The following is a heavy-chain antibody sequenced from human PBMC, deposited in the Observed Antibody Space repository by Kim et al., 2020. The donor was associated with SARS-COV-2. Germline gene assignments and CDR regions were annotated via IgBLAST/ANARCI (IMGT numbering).Heavy chain of an antibody. D-gene: IGHD6-13*01. V-gene: IGHV4-34*01. J-gene: IGHJ5*02. CDR3: ARGEYNSSWYGKHNWFDP. CDR1: GGSFSGYY. CDR2: INHSGST. Sequence: SETLSLTCAVYGGSFSGYYWSWIRQPPGKGLEWIGEINHSGSTNYNPSLKSRVTISVDTSKNQLSLKVSSVTAADTAVYYCARGEYNSSWYGKHNWFDPWGQETLVSFSS.